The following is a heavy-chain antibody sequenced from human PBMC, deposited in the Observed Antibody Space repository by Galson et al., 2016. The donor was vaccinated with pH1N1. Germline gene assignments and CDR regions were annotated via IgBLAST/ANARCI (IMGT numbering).Heavy chain of an antibody. J-gene: IGHJ4*02. Sequence: SVKVSCKASGYTFTTSYIHWVRQAPGEGLEWMGVIDPSGGGTTYAQKFQARVTMTRDTSTNTVYLDLTRLKSEETSVYYCTRDLGRRRKFWGQGTLVTASS. CDR1: GYTFTTSY. D-gene: IGHD1-26*01. CDR2: IDPSGGGT. V-gene: IGHV1-46*01. CDR3: TRDLGRRRKF.